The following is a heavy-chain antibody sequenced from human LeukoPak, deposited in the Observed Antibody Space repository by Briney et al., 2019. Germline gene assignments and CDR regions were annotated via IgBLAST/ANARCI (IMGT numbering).Heavy chain of an antibody. V-gene: IGHV3-11*03. Sequence: PGGSLRLSCAASGFTFSAYSMTWIRQAPGKGLEWVSYISSGSEDTLYADSVKGRFTISRDNAKNPLYLQMNSLTAEDTAVYYCVGPPCLRGGYCSTNSWGQGTLVTVDS. J-gene: IGHJ4*02. CDR2: ISSGSEDT. D-gene: IGHD2-2*01. CDR1: GFTFSAYS. CDR3: VGPPCLRGGYCSTNS.